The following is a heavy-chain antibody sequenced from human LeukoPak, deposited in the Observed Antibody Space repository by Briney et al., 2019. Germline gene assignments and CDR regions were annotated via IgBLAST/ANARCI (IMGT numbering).Heavy chain of an antibody. D-gene: IGHD6-13*01. CDR2: ITATSSST. Sequence: GSLRLSCAASGFTFSSYEMNWVRQAPGKGLEWVSAITATSSSTHDADSVQGRFAISRDNSKNTLYLQMNSLRAEDTAVYYCAKDRVPGIAAAGILRYWGQGTLVTVSS. CDR1: GFTFSSYE. V-gene: IGHV3-23*01. J-gene: IGHJ4*02. CDR3: AKDRVPGIAAAGILRY.